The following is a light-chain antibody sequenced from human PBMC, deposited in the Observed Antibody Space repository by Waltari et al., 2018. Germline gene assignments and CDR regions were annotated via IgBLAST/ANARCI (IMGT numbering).Light chain of an antibody. V-gene: IGLV2-14*03. CDR3: TSYSTTTTLV. J-gene: IGLJ2*01. Sequence: QSALTQPASVSGSPGQSITISCPGTSSDVGGYNYVSWYQQHPGKAPKFIIYDVSDRPSGVSNRFSCSKSGNTASLTISGLQAEDEADYYCTSYSTTTTLVFGGGTKVAVL. CDR1: SSDVGGYNY. CDR2: DVS.